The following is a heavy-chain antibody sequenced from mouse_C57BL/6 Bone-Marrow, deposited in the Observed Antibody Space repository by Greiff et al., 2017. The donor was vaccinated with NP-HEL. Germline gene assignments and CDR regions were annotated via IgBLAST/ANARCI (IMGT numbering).Heavy chain of an antibody. CDR2: ISSGGSYT. V-gene: IGHV5-6*02. Sequence: DVQLVESGGDLVKPGGSLKLSCAASGFTFSSYGMSWVRQTPDKRLEWVATISSGGSYTYYPDSVKGRFTISRDTAKNTLYLQMSSLKSEGTAMYYCARRGIYSDYPFDYWGQGTTLPVSS. CDR1: GFTFSSYG. D-gene: IGHD2-4*01. CDR3: ARRGIYSDYPFDY. J-gene: IGHJ2*01.